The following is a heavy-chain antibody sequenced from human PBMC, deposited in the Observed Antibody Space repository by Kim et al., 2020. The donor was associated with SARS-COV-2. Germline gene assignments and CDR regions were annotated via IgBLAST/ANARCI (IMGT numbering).Heavy chain of an antibody. V-gene: IGHV5-51*01. Sequence: GESLKISCKSSGYTFINYWIAWVRQRPGKGLEWVGIIYPGDSDTRYSPSFQGQVTVSVDKFISTAYLQWSSLKASDTAMYYCASFYDYYDSSGFYYNAAFDIWGQGTMVTVSS. J-gene: IGHJ3*02. CDR1: GYTFINYW. CDR3: ASFYDYYDSSGFYYNAAFDI. CDR2: IYPGDSDT. D-gene: IGHD3-22*01.